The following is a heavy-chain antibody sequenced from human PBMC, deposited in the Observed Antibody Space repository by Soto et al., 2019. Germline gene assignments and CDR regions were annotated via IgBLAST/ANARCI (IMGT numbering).Heavy chain of an antibody. CDR3: ARRSIVATIWYYSSGSGGMDV. CDR2: IKQDGSQK. D-gene: IGHD5-12*01. CDR1: GFTFSSYW. Sequence: GVLRLSCAASGFTFSSYWMTWVRQAPGKGLEWVANIKQDGSQKNYVDSVKGRFTISGDNAKKSLYLQMNSLRAEDTAVYYCARRSIVATIWYYSSGSGGMDVWGQGTTVTVSS. V-gene: IGHV3-7*02. J-gene: IGHJ6*02.